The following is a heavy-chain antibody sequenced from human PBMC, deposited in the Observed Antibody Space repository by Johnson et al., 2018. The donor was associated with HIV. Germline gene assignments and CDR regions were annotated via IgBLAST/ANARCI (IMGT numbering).Heavy chain of an antibody. V-gene: IGHV3-73*01. J-gene: IGHJ3*02. CDR3: TRTDDTYNYDSGGYVDAFDI. D-gene: IGHD3-22*01. CDR1: EFTFSGSA. Sequence: VQLVESGGGLVQPGGSLRLSCGASEFTFSGSAMHWVRQASGKGLEWVGRIRSKDNTYATAYAASVKGRFTISRDDSKNTASLQMNSLKTEDTAVYYCTRTDDTYNYDSGGYVDAFDIWGQGTMVTVSS. CDR2: IRSKDNTYAT.